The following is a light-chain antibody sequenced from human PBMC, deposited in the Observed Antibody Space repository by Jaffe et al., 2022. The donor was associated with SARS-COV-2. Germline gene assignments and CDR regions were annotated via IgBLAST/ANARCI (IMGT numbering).Light chain of an antibody. CDR1: QSLLHSNGYRY. V-gene: IGKV2-28*01. CDR2: LGS. CDR3: MQSLQTPPT. J-gene: IGKJ4*01. Sequence: DIVLTQSPLSLPVTAGEPASISCRSNQSLLHSNGYRYLDWYLQKPGQSPQLLISLGSTRASGVADRFSGSGSGTDFTLKISSVEAGDVGIYYCMQSLQTPPTFGGGTKVVIK.